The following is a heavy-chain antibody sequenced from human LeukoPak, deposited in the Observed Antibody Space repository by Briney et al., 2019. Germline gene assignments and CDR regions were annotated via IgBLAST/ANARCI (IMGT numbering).Heavy chain of an antibody. CDR2: IKSKTDGGTT. D-gene: IGHD5-18*01. V-gene: IGHV3-15*01. CDR3: TTDHQSWIQLWLRY. J-gene: IGHJ4*02. CDR1: GFTFSNAW. Sequence: GGSLGLSCAASGFTFSNAWMSWVRQAPGKGLEWVGRIKSKTDGGTTDYAAPVKGRFTISRDDSKNTLYLQMNSLKTEDTAVYYCTTDHQSWIQLWLRYWGQGTLVTVSS.